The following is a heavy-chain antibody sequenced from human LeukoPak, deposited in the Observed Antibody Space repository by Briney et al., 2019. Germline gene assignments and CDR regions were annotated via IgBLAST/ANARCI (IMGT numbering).Heavy chain of an antibody. J-gene: IGHJ5*02. CDR2: MNPNSGNT. Sequence: ASVKVSCKASGYTFTSYEINWVRQATGQGLEWMGWMNPNSGNTDYAQKSQGRVTMTRNTSINTAYMELSSLRSEDTAVYYCARGGTCYYDKSGINWFDPWGQGTLVTVSS. CDR3: ARGGTCYYDKSGINWFDP. D-gene: IGHD3-22*01. CDR1: GYTFTSYE. V-gene: IGHV1-8*01.